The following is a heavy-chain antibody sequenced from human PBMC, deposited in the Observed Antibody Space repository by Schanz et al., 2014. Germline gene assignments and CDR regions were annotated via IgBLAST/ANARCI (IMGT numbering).Heavy chain of an antibody. Sequence: VQLVESGGGLVKPGGSLRLSCAASGFTFSDYYMSWIRQAPGKGLEWVSIMFPGGNTYYADSVKGRFTISRDSSKNTLFLQMNSLRAEDTAVYFCARDGGRDGYNLAFDVWGQGTLVTVSS. V-gene: IGHV3-66*01. CDR2: MFPGGNT. D-gene: IGHD5-12*01. CDR1: GFTFSDYY. CDR3: ARDGGRDGYNLAFDV. J-gene: IGHJ3*01.